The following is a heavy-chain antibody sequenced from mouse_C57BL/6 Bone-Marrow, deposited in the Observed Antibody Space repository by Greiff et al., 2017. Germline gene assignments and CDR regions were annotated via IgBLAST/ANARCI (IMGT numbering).Heavy chain of an antibody. CDR1: GYTFTDYY. CDR3: ARWGGGGYHICDFDV. Sequence: EVQLQQSGPVLLKPGASVKMSCTASGYTFTDYYMHLVKHSHRTSLEWIGVVNPYNGGTSYNQTFQRKATLTVDKSSSTDDMALNSRTAEDSAVNYWARWGGGGYHICDFDVWGTGTTVTVSS. D-gene: IGHD2-2*01. V-gene: IGHV1-19*01. J-gene: IGHJ1*03. CDR2: VNPYNGGT.